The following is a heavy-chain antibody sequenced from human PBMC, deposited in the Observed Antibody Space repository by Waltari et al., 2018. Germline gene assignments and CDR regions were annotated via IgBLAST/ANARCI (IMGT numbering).Heavy chain of an antibody. CDR3: ARVVSGTYSSPLYFFDY. D-gene: IGHD1-26*01. V-gene: IGHV4-59*01. CDR1: SGSIDTYC. Sequence: QVQLRESGPGLVKPSGTLSLTCPVSSGSIDTYCWTWVRQPPGKGLEWVGYIYFTGNTNYNPSLESRVTISLDTSKNQFSLKMNSVTAADTAVYYCARVVSGTYSSPLYFFDYWGQGALVTVSS. J-gene: IGHJ4*02. CDR2: IYFTGNT.